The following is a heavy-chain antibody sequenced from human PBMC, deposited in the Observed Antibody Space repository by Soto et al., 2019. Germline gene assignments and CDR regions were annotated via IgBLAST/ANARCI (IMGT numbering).Heavy chain of an antibody. CDR2: INAGNGNT. D-gene: IGHD3-22*01. CDR3: ARGGEYYYDSSGMAFDY. V-gene: IGHV1-3*01. Sequence: ASLEVSCKSSGYTFTSYAMRWVRQAPGQRLEWMGWINAGNGNTKYSQKFQGRVTITRDTSASTAYMELSSLRSEDTAVYYCARGGEYYYDSSGMAFDYWGQGTLVTVSS. J-gene: IGHJ4*02. CDR1: GYTFTSYA.